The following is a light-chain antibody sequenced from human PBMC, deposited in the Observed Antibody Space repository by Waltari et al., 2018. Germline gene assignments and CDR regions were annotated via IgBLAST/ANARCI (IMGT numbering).Light chain of an antibody. CDR1: QSVLSSSNNKNY. V-gene: IGKV4-1*01. J-gene: IGKJ1*01. Sequence: DIVMTQSPDSLAVSLGEKAIINFKSSQSVLSSSNNKNYLAWYQQKPGQPPKLLIYWASTRELGVPDRFSGSGSGTDFTLTINSLQAEDVAVYYCQQYVVIPWTFGQGTKVEVK. CDR2: WAS. CDR3: QQYVVIPWT.